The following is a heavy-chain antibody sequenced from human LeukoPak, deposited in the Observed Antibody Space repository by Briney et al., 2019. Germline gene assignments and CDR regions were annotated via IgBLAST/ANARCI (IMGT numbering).Heavy chain of an antibody. V-gene: IGHV4-30-4*01. CDR2: IYYSGST. CDR3: ATTFGGTSIAAFDY. CDR1: GGSISSGDYY. D-gene: IGHD6-6*01. Sequence: SQTLSLTCTVSGGSISSGDYYWSWIRQPPGKGLEWIGYIYYSGSTYYNPSLKSRVTISVDTSKNQFSLKLSSVTAADTAVYYCATTFGGTSIAAFDYWGQGTLVTVSS. J-gene: IGHJ4*02.